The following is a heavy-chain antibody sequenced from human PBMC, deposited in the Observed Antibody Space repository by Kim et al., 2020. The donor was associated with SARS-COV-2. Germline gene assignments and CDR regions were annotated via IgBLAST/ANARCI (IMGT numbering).Heavy chain of an antibody. CDR2: ISYDGSNK. J-gene: IGHJ6*02. CDR1: GFTFSSYA. CDR3: ARAFGGSYYYGMDV. Sequence: GGSLRLSCAASGFTFSSYAMHWVRQAPGKGLEWVAVISYDGSNKYYADSVKGRFTISRDNSKNTLYLQMNSLRAEDTAVYYCARAFGGSYYYGMDVWGQGTTVTFSS. V-gene: IGHV3-30-3*01. D-gene: IGHD3-16*01.